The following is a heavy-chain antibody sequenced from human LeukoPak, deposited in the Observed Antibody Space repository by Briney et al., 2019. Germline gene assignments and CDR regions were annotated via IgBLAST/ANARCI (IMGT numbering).Heavy chain of an antibody. V-gene: IGHV1-2*02. Sequence: GASVKVSCKASGYTFTGYYMHWVRQAPGQGLEWMGWINPNSGGTNYAQKFQGRVTMTRDTSISTAYMELSRLRSDDTAVYYCARGDTTVTIDSGLGYWGQGTLSPSPQ. CDR2: INPNSGGT. CDR3: ARGDTTVTIDSGLGY. D-gene: IGHD4-17*01. CDR1: GYTFTGYY. J-gene: IGHJ4*02.